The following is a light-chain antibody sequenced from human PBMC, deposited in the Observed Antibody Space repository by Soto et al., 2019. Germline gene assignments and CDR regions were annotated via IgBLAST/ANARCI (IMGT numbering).Light chain of an antibody. J-gene: IGLJ2*01. CDR3: QSYDTSLSGSL. CDR1: SSNNGAGYD. V-gene: IGLV1-40*01. Sequence: QSVLTQPPSVSGAPGQRVTISCTGSSSNNGAGYDVHWYQQLPGTTPKLLIYDNTNRPSGVPDRFSGSKSGTSASLAISGLRAEDEAEYYCQSYDTSLSGSLFGGGTKLTVL. CDR2: DNT.